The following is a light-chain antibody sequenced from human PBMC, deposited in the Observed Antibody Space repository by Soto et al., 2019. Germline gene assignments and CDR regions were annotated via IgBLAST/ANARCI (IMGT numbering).Light chain of an antibody. Sequence: QSVLTQPASVSGSPGQSITISCTGTSSDVGGYHYVSWYQQHPGKAPKLMIYEVSNRPSGVSNRFSGSKSGNTASLTISGLQGEYGAYYNSSSYTGTDTRVFGGGTKLTV. CDR1: SSDVGGYHY. CDR3: SSYTGTDTRV. J-gene: IGLJ3*02. V-gene: IGLV2-14*01. CDR2: EVS.